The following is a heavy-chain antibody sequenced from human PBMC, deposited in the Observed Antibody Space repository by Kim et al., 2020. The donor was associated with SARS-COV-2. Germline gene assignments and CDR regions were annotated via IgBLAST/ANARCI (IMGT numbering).Heavy chain of an antibody. V-gene: IGHV3-74*01. CDR1: GFTFSSYC. CDR2: ICNDGSST. D-gene: IGHD4-17*01. CDR3: ARNDYPDDS. J-gene: IGHJ5*01. Sequence: GGSLRLSCAASGFTFSSYCMHWVRQAPGRGLVWVSRICNDGSSTNYADSVQGRFTISRDNSKNTVYLQMHSLRAEDTAVYYCARNDYPDDSWGQGTLVTVSS.